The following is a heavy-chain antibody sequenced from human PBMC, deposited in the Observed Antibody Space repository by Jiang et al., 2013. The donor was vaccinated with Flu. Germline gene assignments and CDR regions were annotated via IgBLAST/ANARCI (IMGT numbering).Heavy chain of an antibody. Sequence: PGLVKPSQTLSLTCTVSGGSISSGGYYWSWIRQHPGKGLEWIGYIYYSGSTYYNPSLKSRVTISVDTSKNQFSLKLSSVTAADTAVYYCARSRFYDSSGYYYYFDYWGQGTLVTVSS. CDR1: GGSISSGGYY. V-gene: IGHV4-31*03. J-gene: IGHJ4*02. D-gene: IGHD3-22*01. CDR3: ARSRFYDSSGYYYYFDY. CDR2: IYYSGST.